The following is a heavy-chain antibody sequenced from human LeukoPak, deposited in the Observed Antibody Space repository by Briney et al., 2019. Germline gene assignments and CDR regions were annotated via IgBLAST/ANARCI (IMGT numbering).Heavy chain of an antibody. CDR1: GGSISSGDYY. CDR3: ARAYYYDSSGYGLVGSMDV. CDR2: IYYSGST. J-gene: IGHJ6*02. Sequence: SETLSLTCTVSGGSISSGDYYWSWIRQPPGKGLEWIGYIYYSGSTNYNPSLKSRVTISVDTSKNQFSLKLSSVTAADTAVYYCARAYYYDSSGYGLVGSMDVWGQGTTVTVSS. D-gene: IGHD3-22*01. V-gene: IGHV4-61*08.